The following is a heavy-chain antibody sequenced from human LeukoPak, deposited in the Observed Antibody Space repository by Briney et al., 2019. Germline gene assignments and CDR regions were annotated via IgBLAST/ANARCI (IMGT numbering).Heavy chain of an antibody. CDR3: ASGTVYGSGSYSLDY. D-gene: IGHD3-10*01. CDR1: GFTFSSYA. V-gene: IGHV3-30-3*01. J-gene: IGHJ4*02. Sequence: PGGSLRLSCAASGFTFSSYAMHWVRQAPGKGLEWVAVISYDGSNKYYADSVKGRFTISRDNSKNTLYLQMNSLRAEDTAVYYCASGTVYGSGSYSLDYWGQGTLVTVSS. CDR2: ISYDGSNK.